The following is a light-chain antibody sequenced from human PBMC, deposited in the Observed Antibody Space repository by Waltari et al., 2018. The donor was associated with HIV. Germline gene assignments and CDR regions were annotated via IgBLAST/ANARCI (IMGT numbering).Light chain of an antibody. CDR2: DVN. CDR1: SSDVGVFNY. CDR3: SSYTTMNTVV. Sequence: QSALTQPASVSGSPGQSITISCTGTSSDVGVFNYVSWYQQHPGKPPKLMLHDVNSRPSGVSNRFSGSKSGYTASLTISGLQAEDEAEYICSSYTTMNTVVFGTGTKVTVL. J-gene: IGLJ1*01. V-gene: IGLV2-14*03.